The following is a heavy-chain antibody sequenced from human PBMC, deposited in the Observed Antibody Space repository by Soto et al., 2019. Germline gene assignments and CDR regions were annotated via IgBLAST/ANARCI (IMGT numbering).Heavy chain of an antibody. Sequence: SVKVSCKASGGTFSSYAISWVRQAPGQGLEWMGGIIPIFGTANYAQKFQGRITITADESTSTAYMELSSLRSEDTAVYYCARYCSSTSCYTPYYYGMDVWGQGTTVTVSS. CDR3: ARYCSSTSCYTPYYYGMDV. J-gene: IGHJ6*02. CDR2: IIPIFGTA. CDR1: GGTFSSYA. V-gene: IGHV1-69*13. D-gene: IGHD2-2*02.